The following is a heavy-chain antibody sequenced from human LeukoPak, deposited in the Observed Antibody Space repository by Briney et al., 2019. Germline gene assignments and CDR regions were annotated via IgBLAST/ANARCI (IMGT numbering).Heavy chain of an antibody. J-gene: IGHJ3*02. CDR3: ARRRAIDRSYAFDI. Sequence: PSKTLSLTCTVSGDSINKYSWNWIRQPPGKGLEWIGYAYYSGTTKYNPSLESRVTISVDASKKHFSLNLSSVTAADTAVYYCARRRAIDRSYAFDIWGQGTMVTVSS. CDR2: AYYSGTT. V-gene: IGHV4-59*08. D-gene: IGHD3-22*01. CDR1: GDSINKYS.